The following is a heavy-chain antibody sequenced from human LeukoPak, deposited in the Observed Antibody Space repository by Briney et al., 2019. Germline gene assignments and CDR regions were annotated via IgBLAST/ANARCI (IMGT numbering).Heavy chain of an antibody. Sequence: SETLSLTCTVSGGSISSSSYYWGWIRQPPGKGLEWIGSIYHSGSTYYNPSLKSRVTISVDTSKNQFSLKLSSVTAADTAVYHCARAVGNDYWGQGTLVTVSS. CDR3: ARAVGNDY. D-gene: IGHD4-23*01. V-gene: IGHV4-39*07. CDR2: IYHSGST. CDR1: GGSISSSSYY. J-gene: IGHJ4*02.